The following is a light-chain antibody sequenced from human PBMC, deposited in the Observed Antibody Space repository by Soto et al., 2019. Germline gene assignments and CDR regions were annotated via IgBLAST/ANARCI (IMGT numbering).Light chain of an antibody. CDR3: NQYTSSSTDV. V-gene: IGLV2-14*03. CDR1: SRDVGGFNY. Sequence: QSALTQPASVSGSPGQSITISCTGTSRDVGGFNYVSWYQQHPGKAPKLMIYDVTNRPSGVSYRFSGSKSGNTASLTISGLQAEDEADYYCNQYTSSSTDVFGTGTKLTVL. CDR2: DVT. J-gene: IGLJ1*01.